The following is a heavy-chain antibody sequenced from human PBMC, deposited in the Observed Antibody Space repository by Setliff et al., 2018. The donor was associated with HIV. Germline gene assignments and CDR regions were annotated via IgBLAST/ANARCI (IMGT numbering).Heavy chain of an antibody. CDR2: IYYSGST. Sequence: ETLSLTCNVPGYSISNGSYWGWIRQPPGKGLEWIGYIYYSGSTNYNPSLKRRVAISVDTSKNQFYMKLSSVTVADTAIDYCVGLWGQQHLLLSWDWGQGTTVTVSS. V-gene: IGHV4-59*01. CDR3: VGLWGQQHLLLSWD. CDR1: GYSISNGSY. D-gene: IGHD6-13*01. J-gene: IGHJ6*02.